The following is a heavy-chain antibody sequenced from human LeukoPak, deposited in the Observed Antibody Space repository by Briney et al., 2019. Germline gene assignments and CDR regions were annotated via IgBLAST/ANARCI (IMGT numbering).Heavy chain of an antibody. CDR1: GYTFTGYY. V-gene: IGHV1-2*02. D-gene: IGHD5-12*01. CDR3: ATSGHSDYGYFDY. Sequence: GASVKVSCKASGYTFTGYYMHWVRQAPGQGLEWMGWINPNSGGTNYAQKFQGRVTMTRDTSISTAYMELNRLRSDDTAMYYCATSGHSDYGYFDYWGQGTLVTVSS. J-gene: IGHJ4*02. CDR2: INPNSGGT.